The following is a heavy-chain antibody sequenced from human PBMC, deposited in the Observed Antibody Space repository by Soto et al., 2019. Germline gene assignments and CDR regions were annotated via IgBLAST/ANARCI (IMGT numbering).Heavy chain of an antibody. V-gene: IGHV6-1*01. CDR2: TYYRSKWYN. CDR3: ARDLAGPPSWGNWFDP. J-gene: IGHJ5*02. D-gene: IGHD3-16*01. CDR1: GDSVSSNSAA. Sequence: SQTLSLTCAISGDSVSSNSAAWNWIRQSPSRGLEWLGRTYYRSKWYNDYAVSVKSRITINPDTSKNQFSLQLNSVTPEDTAVYYCARDLAGPPSWGNWFDPWGQGTLVTVSS.